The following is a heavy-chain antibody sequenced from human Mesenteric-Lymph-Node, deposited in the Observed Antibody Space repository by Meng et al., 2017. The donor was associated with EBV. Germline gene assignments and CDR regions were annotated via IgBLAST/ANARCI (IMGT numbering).Heavy chain of an antibody. CDR3: SRESWRAFDY. Sequence: QVPLQPSGPGLVKPSQTPPLTCAISGDSVSNTNVAWNWIRQSPSRGLEWLGRTYYGSKWYNEYAQSVKGRITINPDTSKSEFSLQLNSVTPDDTAVYYCSRESWRAFDYWGQGTLVTVSS. V-gene: IGHV6-1*01. CDR2: TYYGSKWYN. J-gene: IGHJ4*02. CDR1: GDSVSNTNVA.